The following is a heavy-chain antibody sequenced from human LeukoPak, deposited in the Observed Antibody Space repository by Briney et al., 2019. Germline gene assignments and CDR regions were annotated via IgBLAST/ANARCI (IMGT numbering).Heavy chain of an antibody. Sequence: PSETLSLTCSVSGGSMSRTSDYWGWIRQPPGKGLEWIGSIYFGVSTYYTPSLKSRVTISIDTSRNQFSLKLTSVTAADTAVYYCARWGSTASNWFDPWGQGTLVTVSS. D-gene: IGHD2/OR15-2a*01. CDR1: GGSMSRTSDY. CDR3: ARWGSTASNWFDP. CDR2: IYFGVST. V-gene: IGHV4-39*01. J-gene: IGHJ5*02.